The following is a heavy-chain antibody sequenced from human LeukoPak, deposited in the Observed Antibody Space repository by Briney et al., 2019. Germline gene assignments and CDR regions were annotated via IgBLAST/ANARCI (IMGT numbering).Heavy chain of an antibody. Sequence: SETLSLTCAVYGGSFSGYYWSWIRQLPGKGLEWIGEINHSGSTNCNPSLKSRVTISVDTSKNQFSLKLSSVTAADTAVYYCARGGLDYVIGYWGQGTLVTVSS. CDR3: ARGGLDYVIGY. D-gene: IGHD3-16*01. J-gene: IGHJ4*02. CDR1: GGSFSGYY. CDR2: INHSGST. V-gene: IGHV4-34*01.